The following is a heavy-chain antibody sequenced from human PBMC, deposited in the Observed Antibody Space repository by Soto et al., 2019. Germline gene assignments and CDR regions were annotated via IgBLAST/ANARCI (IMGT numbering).Heavy chain of an antibody. CDR2: ISSSGSTI. V-gene: IGHV3-48*03. CDR3: ASHYYDSSGYLP. Sequence: VGSLRLSCAASGFTFSSYEMNWVRQAPGKGLEWVSYISSSGSTIYYADSVKGRFTISRDNAKNSLYLQMNSLRAKDTAVYYCASHYYDSSGYLPWGQGTLVTVSS. J-gene: IGHJ5*02. CDR1: GFTFSSYE. D-gene: IGHD3-22*01.